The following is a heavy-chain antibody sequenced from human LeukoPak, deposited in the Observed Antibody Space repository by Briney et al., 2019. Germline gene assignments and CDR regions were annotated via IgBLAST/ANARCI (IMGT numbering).Heavy chain of an antibody. CDR3: ARVLHKRNYDSSDYYGY. V-gene: IGHV3-48*01. CDR2: ISSGSSTI. CDR1: GFTFSSYS. J-gene: IGHJ4*02. D-gene: IGHD3-22*01. Sequence: GGSLRLSCAASGFTFSSYSMNWVRQAPGKGLEWVSYISSGSSTIYYADSVKGRFTISRDNAKNSLYLQMISLRAEDTAVYYCARVLHKRNYDSSDYYGYWGQGTLVTVSS.